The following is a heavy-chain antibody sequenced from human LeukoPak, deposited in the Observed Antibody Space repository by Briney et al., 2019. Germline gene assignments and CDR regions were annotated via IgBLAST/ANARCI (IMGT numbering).Heavy chain of an antibody. CDR2: INPNSGGT. D-gene: IGHD3-22*01. CDR3: AREGGFNYYDSSGSHY. CDR1: GYTFTGYY. V-gene: IGHV1-2*02. Sequence: ASVKVSCKASGYTFTGYYMHWVRQAPGQGLEWMGWINPNSGGTNYAQKFQGRVTMTRDTSISTAYMELSRLRSDDTDVYYCAREGGFNYYDSSGSHYWGQGTLVTVSS. J-gene: IGHJ4*02.